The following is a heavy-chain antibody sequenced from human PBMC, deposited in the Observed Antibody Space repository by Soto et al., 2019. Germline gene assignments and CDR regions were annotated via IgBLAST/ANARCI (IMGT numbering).Heavy chain of an antibody. CDR3: ARDTLPTDFGLGWDV. J-gene: IGHJ6*02. CDR2: ISNSGTTI. Sequence: GSLRPSCAASKFIFSDYYMSWIRQAPGKGLEWVSYISNSGTTIYYADSVKGRFTISRDNAKKSLYLQMNSLRAEDTAVYYCARDTLPTDFGLGWDVWGQGTTVTVSS. CDR1: KFIFSDYY. D-gene: IGHD4-17*01. V-gene: IGHV3-11*01.